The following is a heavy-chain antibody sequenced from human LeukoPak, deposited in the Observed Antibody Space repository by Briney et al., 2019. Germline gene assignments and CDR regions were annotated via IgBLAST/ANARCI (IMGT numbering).Heavy chain of an antibody. CDR2: ISDHNGNT. CDR1: GYTFTRHG. Sequence: ASVKVSCKASGYTFTRHGISWVRQAPGQGLEWMGWISDHNGNTNYAQKFQGRVTITADESTSTAYMELSSLRSEDTAVYFCASAPRYSSSWPNNWFDPWGQGTLVTVSS. D-gene: IGHD6-13*01. V-gene: IGHV1-18*01. J-gene: IGHJ5*02. CDR3: ASAPRYSSSWPNNWFDP.